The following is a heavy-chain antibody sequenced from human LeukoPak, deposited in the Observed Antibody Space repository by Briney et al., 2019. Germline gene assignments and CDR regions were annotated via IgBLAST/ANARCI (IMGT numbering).Heavy chain of an antibody. D-gene: IGHD6-19*01. CDR3: ARVHRLDSSGWH. V-gene: IGHV1-18*01. CDR1: GYTFTSYG. Sequence: ASVKVSCKASGYTFTSYGISWVRQAPGQGLEWMGWISAYNGNTNYAQKLQGRATMTTDTSTSTAYMELRSLRSEDTAVYYCARVHRLDSSGWHWGQGTLVTVSS. CDR2: ISAYNGNT. J-gene: IGHJ4*02.